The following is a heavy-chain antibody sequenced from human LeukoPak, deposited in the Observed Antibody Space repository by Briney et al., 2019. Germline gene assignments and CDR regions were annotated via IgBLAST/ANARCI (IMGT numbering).Heavy chain of an antibody. V-gene: IGHV6-1*01. CDR3: ARKRLSADSFDI. CDR1: GDSVSSNSTA. D-gene: IGHD4/OR15-4a*01. J-gene: IGHJ3*02. Sequence: SQTLSLSCAISGDSVSSNSTAWNWIRQSPSRGLEWLGRTYYRSKWYNDYTVSVKSRITFNPDTSKNQFSLHLNSVTPEDTAVYYCARKRLSADSFDIWGQGTLVTVSS. CDR2: TYYRSKWYN.